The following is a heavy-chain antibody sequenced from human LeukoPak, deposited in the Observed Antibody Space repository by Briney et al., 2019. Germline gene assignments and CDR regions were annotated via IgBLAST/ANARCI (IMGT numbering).Heavy chain of an antibody. CDR2: ISAYNGNT. CDR3: AREGACGGDCPLDY. J-gene: IGHJ4*02. D-gene: IGHD2-21*02. Sequence: ASVKVSCKASGYTFTGYYMHWVRQAPGQGLEWMGWISAYNGNTNYAQKLQGRVTMTTDTSTSTAYMELRSLRSDDTAVYYCAREGACGGDCPLDYWGQGTLVTVSS. CDR1: GYTFTGYY. V-gene: IGHV1-18*04.